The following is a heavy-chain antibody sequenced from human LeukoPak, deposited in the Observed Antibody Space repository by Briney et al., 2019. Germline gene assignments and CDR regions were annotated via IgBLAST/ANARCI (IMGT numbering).Heavy chain of an antibody. CDR3: ARSEYSSSSGGLPYYFDY. CDR2: INHSGST. D-gene: IGHD6-6*01. J-gene: IGHJ4*02. Sequence: KTSETLSLTCAVYGGSFSGYYWSWIRQPPGKGLEWIGEINHSGSTNYNPSLKSRVTISVDTSKNQFSLKLSSVTAADTAVYYCARSEYSSSSGGLPYYFDYWGQGTLVTVSS. V-gene: IGHV4-34*01. CDR1: GGSFSGYY.